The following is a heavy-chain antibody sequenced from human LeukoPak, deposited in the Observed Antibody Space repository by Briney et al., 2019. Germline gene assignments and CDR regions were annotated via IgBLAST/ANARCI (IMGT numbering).Heavy chain of an antibody. CDR1: GGSISSISSNNYH. Sequence: SETLSLTCIVSGGSISSISSNNYHWGWIRQPPGKGLEWIGSIYYSGSTYYNPSLKSRVTISVDTSKNQFSLKPSSVTAADTALYYCAREMGVVTAHGIDVWGQGTTVTVSS. D-gene: IGHD4-23*01. CDR3: AREMGVVTAHGIDV. V-gene: IGHV4-39*02. J-gene: IGHJ6*02. CDR2: IYYSGST.